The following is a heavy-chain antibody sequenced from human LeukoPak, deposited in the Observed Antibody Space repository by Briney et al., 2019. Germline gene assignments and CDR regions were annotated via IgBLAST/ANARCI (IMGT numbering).Heavy chain of an antibody. V-gene: IGHV3-23*01. CDR1: RFTFSTYG. J-gene: IGHJ4*02. CDR3: AKGYLGYCSGGSCYPFDY. CDR2: IIGSGNRA. D-gene: IGHD2-15*01. Sequence: GGSLRLSCAASRFTFSTYGMNWVRQTPGKGLEWVSAIIGSGNRAYHADSVKGRFTISRDNSKNMLYLQMNSLRAEDTAVYYCAKGYLGYCSGGSCYPFDYWGQGTLVTVSS.